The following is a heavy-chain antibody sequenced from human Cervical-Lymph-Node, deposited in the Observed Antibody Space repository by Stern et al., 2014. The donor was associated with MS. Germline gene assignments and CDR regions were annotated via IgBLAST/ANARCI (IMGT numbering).Heavy chain of an antibody. D-gene: IGHD3-22*01. CDR1: GGSINSGGYY. Sequence: QMQLVQSGPGLVKPSQTLPLTCTVSGGSINSGGYYWSWIRQYPGKGLEWIGYIYYTGSAYYDPSLKSRLSMSIDTSKNQFSLNLNSVTAADTAVYYCARGARYSDSSGYYFYFDYWGQETLVTVSS. V-gene: IGHV4-31*03. CDR2: IYYTGSA. J-gene: IGHJ4*02. CDR3: ARGARYSDSSGYYFYFDY.